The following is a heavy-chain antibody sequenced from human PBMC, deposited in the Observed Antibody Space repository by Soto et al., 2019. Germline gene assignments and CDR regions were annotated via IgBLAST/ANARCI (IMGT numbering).Heavy chain of an antibody. CDR2: IWYDGSNK. V-gene: IGHV3-33*01. CDR1: GFIFNRYG. J-gene: IGHJ6*02. CDR3: ARGPGWPPPGYSGMDA. Sequence: GGSLRLSCAASGFIFNRYGMHWVRQVPGKGLEWVADIWYDGSNKNYADSVKGRFTISRDNSKNTLYLQMNSLRAEDTAVYYCARGPGWPPPGYSGMDARGQRTTVTVSS. D-gene: IGHD6-19*01.